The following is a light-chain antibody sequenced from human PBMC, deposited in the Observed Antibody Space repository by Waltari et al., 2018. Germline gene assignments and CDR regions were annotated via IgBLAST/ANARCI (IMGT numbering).Light chain of an antibody. CDR1: QSVSSY. J-gene: IGKJ4*01. Sequence: LILTQPPATLSLSPGERAILSCRARQSVSSYLSWYQQNPGGAASILIICASRRAAGVPDDISGSGSGTTFSLTISSLVPEDFGVYYCQKYSTSPLTFGGGTKVEIK. V-gene: IGKV3-20*01. CDR2: CAS. CDR3: QKYSTSPLT.